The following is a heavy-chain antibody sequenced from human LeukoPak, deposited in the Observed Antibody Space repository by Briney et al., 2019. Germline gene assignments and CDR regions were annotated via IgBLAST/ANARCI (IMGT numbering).Heavy chain of an antibody. CDR1: GGSISSGGYS. Sequence: SQTLSLTCAVSGGSISSGGYSWSWIRQPPGKGLEWIGYIYHSGSTYYNPSLKSRVTISVERSKNQFSLKLSSVTAADTAVYYCARGKSGDLFFDYWGQGTLVTVSS. V-gene: IGHV4-30-2*01. J-gene: IGHJ4*02. CDR2: IYHSGST. D-gene: IGHD7-27*01. CDR3: ARGKSGDLFFDY.